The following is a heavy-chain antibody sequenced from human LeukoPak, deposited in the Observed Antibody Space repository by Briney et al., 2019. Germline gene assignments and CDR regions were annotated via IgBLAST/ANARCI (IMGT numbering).Heavy chain of an antibody. CDR2: IYYSGST. D-gene: IGHD1-7*01. J-gene: IGHJ3*02. CDR3: ASPELELTRNDAFDI. CDR1: GGSISSSSYY. V-gene: IGHV4-39*01. Sequence: PSETLSLTCTVSGGSISSSSYYWGWIRQPPGKGLEWIGSIYYSGSTYYNPSLKSRVTISVDTSKNQFSPKLSSVTAADTAVYYCASPELELTRNDAFDIWGQGTMVTVSS.